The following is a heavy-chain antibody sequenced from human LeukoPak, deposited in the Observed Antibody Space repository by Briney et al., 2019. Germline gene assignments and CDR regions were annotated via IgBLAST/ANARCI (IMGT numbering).Heavy chain of an antibody. J-gene: IGHJ4*02. CDR3: ARDDFSTYAGLNYFDY. D-gene: IGHD4-11*01. V-gene: IGHV1-8*03. CDR1: GYAFSSYD. Sequence: ASVKVSCKASGYAFSSYDIHWVRRAPGQGLEWMGLMKPSSGNTESSQKFQDRFIITSDPSATTVYMELSSLRSEDTAVYYCARDDFSTYAGLNYFDYWGQGSLVTVSS. CDR2: MKPSSGNT.